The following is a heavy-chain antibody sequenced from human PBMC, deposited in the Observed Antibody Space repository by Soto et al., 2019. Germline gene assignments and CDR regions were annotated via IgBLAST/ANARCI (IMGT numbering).Heavy chain of an antibody. D-gene: IGHD1-26*01. CDR2: ISSSSSYI. Sequence: EVQLVESGGGLVKPGGSLRLSCAASGFTFSSYSMNGVRQAPGKGLELVSSISSSSSYIYYADSVKGRFTISRDNAKNSLYLQINSLRAEDTAVYYYARDILGWEHTRSYGMDVWDQGTTVTVAS. CDR1: GFTFSSYS. J-gene: IGHJ6*02. CDR3: ARDILGWEHTRSYGMDV. V-gene: IGHV3-21*01.